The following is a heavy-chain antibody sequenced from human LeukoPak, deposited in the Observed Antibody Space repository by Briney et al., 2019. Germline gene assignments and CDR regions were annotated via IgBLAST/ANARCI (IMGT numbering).Heavy chain of an antibody. CDR2: IYYSGST. Sequence: SETLSLTCTVSGGSISSSSYYWGWIRQPPGKGLEWIGSIYYSGSTYYNPSLKSRVTISVDTSKNQFSLKLSSVTAADTAVYYCATCSGGSCYFGYWGQGTLVTVSS. V-gene: IGHV4-39*01. J-gene: IGHJ4*02. CDR1: GGSISSSSYY. D-gene: IGHD2-15*01. CDR3: ATCSGGSCYFGY.